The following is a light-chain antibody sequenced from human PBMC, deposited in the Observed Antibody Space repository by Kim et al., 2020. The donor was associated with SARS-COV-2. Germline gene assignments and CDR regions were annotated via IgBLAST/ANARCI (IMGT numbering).Light chain of an antibody. CDR3: QQLNSYPLT. CDR2: SAS. V-gene: IGKV1-9*01. Sequence: ESVGDSVPLTCRASLDISTSLTWYQHRPGKAPRLIIYSASILQSGVPSRFRGSGSGTDFTLTITNLQPEDFATYHCQQLNSYPLTFGGGTKVDI. J-gene: IGKJ4*01. CDR1: LDISTS.